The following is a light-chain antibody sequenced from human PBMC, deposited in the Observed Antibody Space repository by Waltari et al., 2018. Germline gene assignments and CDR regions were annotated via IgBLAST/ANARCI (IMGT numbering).Light chain of an antibody. CDR1: SSDVGNYNL. CDR2: DDN. V-gene: IGLV2-23*01. J-gene: IGLJ3*02. Sequence: QSALTQPASVSGSPGQSITISCTGTSSDVGNYNLVSWYQQYPGKAPKVMIYDDNRRLSGVSDRFSGSKSCNTASLTISVVQAEDEADYYCCSYAGSYTWVFGGGTKLTVL. CDR3: CSYAGSYTWV.